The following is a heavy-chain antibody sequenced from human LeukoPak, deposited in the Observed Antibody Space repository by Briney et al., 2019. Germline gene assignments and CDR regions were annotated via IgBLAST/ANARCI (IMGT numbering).Heavy chain of an antibody. CDR2: MNPNSGNT. Sequence: ASVKVSCKASEYTFTSYDINWVRQATGQGLEWMGWMNPNSGNTGYAQKFQGRVTITRNTSISTAYMELSSLRSEDTAVYYCARASEDYYDSSGYLDPDAFDIWGQGTMVTVSS. D-gene: IGHD3-22*01. CDR1: EYTFTSYD. V-gene: IGHV1-8*03. J-gene: IGHJ3*02. CDR3: ARASEDYYDSSGYLDPDAFDI.